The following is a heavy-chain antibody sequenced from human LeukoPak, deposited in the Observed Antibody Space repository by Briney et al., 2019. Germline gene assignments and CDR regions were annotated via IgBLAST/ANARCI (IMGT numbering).Heavy chain of an antibody. D-gene: IGHD1-26*01. Sequence: PSETLSLTCTVSGGSIKSHFWSWVRQPPGKRLEWIGYIFHSGSTNYNPSLKSRVTISVDTSKNQFSLKLSSVTAADTAVYYCASLEEWEPAGAFDIWGQGTMVTVSS. CDR2: IFHSGST. J-gene: IGHJ3*02. CDR3: ASLEEWEPAGAFDI. CDR1: GGSIKSHF. V-gene: IGHV4-59*11.